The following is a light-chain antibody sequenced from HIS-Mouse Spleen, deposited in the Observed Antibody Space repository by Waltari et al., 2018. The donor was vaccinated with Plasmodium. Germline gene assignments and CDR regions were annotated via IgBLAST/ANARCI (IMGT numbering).Light chain of an antibody. V-gene: IGLV3-10*01. CDR3: YSTDSSGNHRV. J-gene: IGLJ3*02. CDR2: EDS. CDR1: PLPQNY. Sequence: SYELTQPPSVPVSPGQTATITCSGDPLPQNYAYWYQQKSGQAPVLVIYEDSKRPSGIPERFSGSSSGTMATLTISGAQVEDEADYYCYSTDSSGNHRVFGGGTKLTVL.